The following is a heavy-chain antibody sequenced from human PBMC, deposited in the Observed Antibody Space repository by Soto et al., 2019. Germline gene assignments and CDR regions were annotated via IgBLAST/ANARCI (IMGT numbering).Heavy chain of an antibody. J-gene: IGHJ3*02. V-gene: IGHV5-51*01. Sequence: GESLKISCTVSGYSFTSYWIGWVRQMPGKGLEWMGIIYPGDSDTRYSPSFQGQVTISADKSISTAYLQWSSLKASDTAMYYCARRYLPRGNAFDIWGQGTMVTVSS. CDR3: ARRYLPRGNAFDI. CDR1: GYSFTSYW. CDR2: IYPGDSDT. D-gene: IGHD1-1*01.